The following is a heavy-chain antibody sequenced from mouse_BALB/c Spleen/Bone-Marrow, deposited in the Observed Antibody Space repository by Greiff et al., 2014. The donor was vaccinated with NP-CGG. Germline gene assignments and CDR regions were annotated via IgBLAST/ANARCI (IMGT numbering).Heavy chain of an antibody. Sequence: VHLVESGAELVMPGASVKMSCKASGYTFTDYWMHWVKQRPGQGLEWIGAIDTSDSYISYNQKFKGKATLTEDESSSTAYMQLSSLTSEDSAVYHCARSDYRYDPLANWGQGTLVTVSA. D-gene: IGHD2-14*01. CDR3: ARSDYRYDPLAN. CDR2: IDTSDSYI. CDR1: GYTFTDYW. J-gene: IGHJ3*01. V-gene: IGHV1-69*01.